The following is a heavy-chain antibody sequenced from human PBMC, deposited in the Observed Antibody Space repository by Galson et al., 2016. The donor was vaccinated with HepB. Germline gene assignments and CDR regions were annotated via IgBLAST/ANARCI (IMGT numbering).Heavy chain of an antibody. CDR1: GFSFRGPA. J-gene: IGHJ4*02. CDR2: IRSKVNNYAT. D-gene: IGHD7-27*01. V-gene: IGHV3-73*01. Sequence: SLRLSCAASGFSFRGPAMHWVRQAPGKGLEWVGRIRSKVNNYATAYAASVKGRFTVSRDDSKSTAYLQMNSLKTEDTAVYYCTKSDPPAAYATNWYPYWGQGTLVTVSS. CDR3: TKSDPPAAYATNWYPY.